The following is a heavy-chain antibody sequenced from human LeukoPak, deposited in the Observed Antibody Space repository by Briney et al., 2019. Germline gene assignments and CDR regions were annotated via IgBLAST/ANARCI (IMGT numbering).Heavy chain of an antibody. D-gene: IGHD2/OR15-2a*01. Sequence: GGSLRPSCAASGFTFSSYAMHWVRQAPGKGLEWVAVISYDGSNKYYADSVKGRFTISRDYSQNTLHLQMNSLRAEDTAIYYCAKERTAQFYLRPYFDYWGQGNLVAVSS. CDR1: GFTFSSYA. CDR2: ISYDGSNK. V-gene: IGHV3-30*04. J-gene: IGHJ4*02. CDR3: AKERTAQFYLRPYFDY.